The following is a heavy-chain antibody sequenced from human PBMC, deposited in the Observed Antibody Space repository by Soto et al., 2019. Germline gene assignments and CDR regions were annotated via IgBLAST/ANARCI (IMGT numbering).Heavy chain of an antibody. Sequence: EVQLVESGGGLVKPGGSLRLSCAASGFTFSTYTMIWVRQAPGKGLEWVSSISSSNRYIYYADSVKGRFTISRDNAKNSLYLQMNSLTAEDTAVYYCERVRGVYDRSGYPEVGDLWGRGTLVTVSS. V-gene: IGHV3-21*01. CDR1: GFTFSTYT. J-gene: IGHJ2*01. D-gene: IGHD3-22*01. CDR2: ISSSNRYI. CDR3: ERVRGVYDRSGYPEVGDL.